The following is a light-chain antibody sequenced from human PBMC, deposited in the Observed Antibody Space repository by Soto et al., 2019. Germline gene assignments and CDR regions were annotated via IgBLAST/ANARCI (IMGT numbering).Light chain of an antibody. CDR1: RSDVGRYNL. CDR2: EGS. V-gene: IGLV2-23*01. CDR3: CSYAGSSATVV. J-gene: IGLJ2*01. Sequence: QSALTQHASVSGSTGQSITISCTATRSDVGRYNLVSWYQQHPGKAPKLMIYEGSKRPSGVSNRFSGSKSGNTASLTISGLQAEDEADYYCCSYAGSSATVVFGGGTKLTVL.